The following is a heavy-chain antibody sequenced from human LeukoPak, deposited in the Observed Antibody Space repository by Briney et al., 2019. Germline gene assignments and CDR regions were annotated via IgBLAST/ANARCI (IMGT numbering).Heavy chain of an antibody. CDR2: IYYSGST. Sequence: SETLSLTCTVSGGSISSYYRSWIRQPPGKGLEWIGYIYYSGSTNYNPSLKSRVTISVDTSKNQFSLKLSSVTAADTAVYYCARGYRSSTSCRFLYYYYGMDVWGKGTTVTVSS. CDR3: ARGYRSSTSCRFLYYYYGMDV. V-gene: IGHV4-59*01. D-gene: IGHD2-2*01. J-gene: IGHJ6*04. CDR1: GGSISSYY.